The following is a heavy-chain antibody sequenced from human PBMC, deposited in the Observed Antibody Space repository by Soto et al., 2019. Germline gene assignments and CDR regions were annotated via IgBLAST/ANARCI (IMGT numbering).Heavy chain of an antibody. CDR1: GFTFSDYY. CDR2: ISSSGSTI. J-gene: IGHJ6*02. V-gene: IGHV3-11*01. CDR3: ARAGGGAYCSSTSCQSIYYGMDV. Sequence: GGSLRLSXAASGFTFSDYYMSWIRQVPGKGLEWVSYISSSGSTIYYADSVKGRFTISRDNAKNSLYLQMNSLRAEDTAVYYCARAGGGAYCSSTSCQSIYYGMDVWGQGTTVTVS. D-gene: IGHD2-2*01.